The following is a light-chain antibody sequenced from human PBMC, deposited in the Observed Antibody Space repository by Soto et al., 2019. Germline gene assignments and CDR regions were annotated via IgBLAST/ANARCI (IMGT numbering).Light chain of an antibody. J-gene: IGLJ2*01. CDR1: SSDVGGYNY. CDR3: SSFAGSFYWV. V-gene: IGLV2-8*01. CDR2: EVS. Sequence: QLVLTQPPSASGSPGQSVTISCTGTSSDVGGYNYVSWYQQHPGKAPKLMIYEVSKRPSGVPDRFSGSKSGNTASLTVSGLQAEDEADYYCSSFAGSFYWVFGGGTKLTVL.